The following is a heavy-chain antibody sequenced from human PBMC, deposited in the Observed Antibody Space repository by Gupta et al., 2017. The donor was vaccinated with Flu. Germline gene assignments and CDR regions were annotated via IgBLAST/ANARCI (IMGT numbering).Heavy chain of an antibody. CDR2: ISSSSSV. CDR3: ARGHWDY. CDR1: GFIFSTYE. J-gene: IGHJ4*02. Sequence: GFIFSTYEMNWVRQAPGKGLEWVSFISSSSSVYYADSVKGRFTISRDNAKNSLYLQMNSLRAEDTAVYYCARGHWDYWGQGTLVTVSS. V-gene: IGHV3-48*03.